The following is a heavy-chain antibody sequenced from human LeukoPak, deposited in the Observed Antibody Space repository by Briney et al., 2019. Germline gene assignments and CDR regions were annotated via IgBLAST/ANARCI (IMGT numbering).Heavy chain of an antibody. CDR3: VKAFRSYSGTYLDGFDI. CDR2: VSTNGITT. CDR1: GFTYSSYA. Sequence: GGSLRPSCSASGFTYSSYAMHWVRQAPRAGLESVSAVSTNGITTYYADSVKGRFTISRDNSKNTLYLQISSLRTEDTAVYYCVKAFRSYSGTYLDGFDIWGQGTMVTVSS. D-gene: IGHD1-26*01. J-gene: IGHJ3*02. V-gene: IGHV3-64D*09.